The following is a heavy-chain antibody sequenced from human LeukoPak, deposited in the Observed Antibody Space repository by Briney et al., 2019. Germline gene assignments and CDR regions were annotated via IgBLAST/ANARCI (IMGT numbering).Heavy chain of an antibody. V-gene: IGHV3-33*01. CDR3: ARGVAAANGMDV. Sequence: GSLRLSCAASGFTFSSYGMHWVRQAPGKGLEWVAVIWYDGSNKYYADSVKGRFTISRDNSKNMLYLQMNSLRAEDTAVYYCARGVAAANGMDVWGQGTTVTVSS. D-gene: IGHD6-13*01. CDR1: GFTFSSYG. J-gene: IGHJ6*02. CDR2: IWYDGSNK.